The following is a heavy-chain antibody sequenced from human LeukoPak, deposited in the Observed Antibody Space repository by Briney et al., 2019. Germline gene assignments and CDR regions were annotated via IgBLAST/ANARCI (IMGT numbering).Heavy chain of an antibody. Sequence: ASVNVSCTASGYTFTDRYVHWVRQAPGQGLEWIGWINPNSGGTKYAQNFQGRVSMTRDTSITTAYMELSRLRSDDTAVYYCARDDFYDVSGFDSWGQGTRVTVSS. CDR2: INPNSGGT. D-gene: IGHD3-22*01. CDR1: GYTFTDRY. V-gene: IGHV1-2*02. J-gene: IGHJ4*02. CDR3: ARDDFYDVSGFDS.